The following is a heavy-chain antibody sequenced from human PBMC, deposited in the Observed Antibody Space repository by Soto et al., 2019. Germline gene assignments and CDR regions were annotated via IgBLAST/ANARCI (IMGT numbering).Heavy chain of an antibody. CDR1: GFTFSSYS. J-gene: IGHJ4*02. CDR3: ARGLGSSSGFGFDY. Sequence: GGSLRLSCAASGFTFSSYSMNWVRQAPGKGLEWVSSISSSSSYIYYADSVKGRFTISRDNAKNSLYLQMNSLRAEDTAVYYCARGLGSSSGFGFDYWGQGTLVTVSS. V-gene: IGHV3-21*01. CDR2: ISSSSSYI. D-gene: IGHD6-13*01.